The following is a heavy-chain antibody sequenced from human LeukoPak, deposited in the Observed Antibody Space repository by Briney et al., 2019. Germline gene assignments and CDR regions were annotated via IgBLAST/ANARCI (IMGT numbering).Heavy chain of an antibody. Sequence: GGSLRLSCAASGFTFSYYWMHWVRQAPGKGPVWVSRINGGGSGITYADSVKGRFTISRDNAKNTLYLQMNSLRVDDTAVYYCARTFYSSGTGVPIYYWGQGTLVTVSS. CDR3: ARTFYSSGTGVPIYY. CDR2: INGGGSGI. D-gene: IGHD6-19*01. V-gene: IGHV3-74*01. J-gene: IGHJ4*02. CDR1: GFTFSYYW.